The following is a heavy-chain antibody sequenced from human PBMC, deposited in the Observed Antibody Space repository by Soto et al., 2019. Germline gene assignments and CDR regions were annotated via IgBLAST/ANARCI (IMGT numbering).Heavy chain of an antibody. D-gene: IGHD6-13*01. CDR3: ASGGIAAAGAYYYYGMDV. CDR2: TRNKANSYTT. CDR1: WFSLTDPP. Sequence: PGGGPGLSPSAPWFSLTDPPLGWGRPGPGGGGGGVGRTRNKANSYTTEYAASVKGRFTISRDDSKNSLYLQMNSLKTEDTAVYYCASGGIAAAGAYYYYGMDVWGQGTTVTVSS. V-gene: IGHV3-72*01. J-gene: IGHJ6*02.